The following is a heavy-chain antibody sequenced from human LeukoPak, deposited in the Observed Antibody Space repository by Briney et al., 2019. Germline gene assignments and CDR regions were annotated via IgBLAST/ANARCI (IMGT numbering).Heavy chain of an antibody. CDR2: IWYDGSDI. V-gene: IGHV3-33*01. CDR3: ARDLSMVRGPLDY. Sequence: GRSLRLSCAASGFIFSTYGMHWVRQAPGKGLEWVAVIWYDGSDIYYADSVKGRFTISRDNSKNTLYLQVNSLRAEDTAVHYCARDLSMVRGPLDYWGQGTLVTVSS. D-gene: IGHD3-10*01. J-gene: IGHJ4*02. CDR1: GFIFSTYG.